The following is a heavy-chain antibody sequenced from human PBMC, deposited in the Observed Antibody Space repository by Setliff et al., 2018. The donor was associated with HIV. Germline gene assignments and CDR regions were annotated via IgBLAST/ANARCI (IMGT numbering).Heavy chain of an antibody. CDR2: IKQDGSEK. J-gene: IGHJ4*02. CDR1: GFTFSSYW. V-gene: IGHV3-7*01. D-gene: IGHD6-13*01. Sequence: GGSLRLSCAASGFTFSSYWMSWVRQAPGKGLEWVANIKQDGSEKYYVDSVKGRFTISRDNAKNSLYLQMNSLRAEDTAVYYCARDWIAAVEDFYFDYWGQGTLVTVS. CDR3: ARDWIAAVEDFYFDY.